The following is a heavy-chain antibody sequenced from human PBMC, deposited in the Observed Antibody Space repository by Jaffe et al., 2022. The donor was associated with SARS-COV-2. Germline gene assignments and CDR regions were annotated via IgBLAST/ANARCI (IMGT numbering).Heavy chain of an antibody. CDR2: ISSSGSTI. V-gene: IGHV3-48*02. Sequence: EVQLVESGGGLVQPGGSLRLSCAASGFTFSNCGMNWVRQAPGKGLQWVSYISSSGSTIYYADSVKGRFTISRDNAKNSLYLQMNSLRDEDTAVYYCVRDGSSTSSFYYDYWGQGTLVTVSS. D-gene: IGHD2-2*01. J-gene: IGHJ4*02. CDR3: VRDGSSTSSFYYDY. CDR1: GFTFSNCG.